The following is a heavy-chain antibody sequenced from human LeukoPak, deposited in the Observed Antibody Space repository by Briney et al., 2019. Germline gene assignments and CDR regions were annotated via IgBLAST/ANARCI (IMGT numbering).Heavy chain of an antibody. CDR1: GFTFSSYA. CDR3: ARDRSTNRRMDV. D-gene: IGHD5/OR15-5a*01. J-gene: IGHJ6*02. CDR2: ISYDGSNK. Sequence: GGSLRLSCAASGFTFSSYAMHWVRQAPGKGLEWVAVISYDGSNKYYADSVKGRFTISRDNSKNTLYLQMNSLRAEDTAVYYCARDRSTNRRMDVWGQGTTVTVSS. V-gene: IGHV3-30-3*01.